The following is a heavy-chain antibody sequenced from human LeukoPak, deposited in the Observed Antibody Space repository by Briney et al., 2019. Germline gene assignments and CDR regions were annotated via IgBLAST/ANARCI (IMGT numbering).Heavy chain of an antibody. J-gene: IGHJ4*02. V-gene: IGHV4-39*01. CDR3: ASSLVGYCSSTSCFGLYYFDY. CDR2: IYYSGST. Sequence: SETLSLTCTVSGGSISSSSYYWGWIRQPPGKGLEWIGSIYYSGSTYYNPSLKSRVTISVDTSKNQFSLKLSSVTAADTAVYYCASSLVGYCSSTSCFGLYYFDYWGQGTLVTVSS. D-gene: IGHD2-2*01. CDR1: GGSISSSSYY.